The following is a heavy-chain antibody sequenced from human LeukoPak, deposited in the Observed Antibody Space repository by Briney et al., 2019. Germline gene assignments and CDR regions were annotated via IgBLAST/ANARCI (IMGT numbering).Heavy chain of an antibody. V-gene: IGHV4-4*09. CDR3: ARGSPRKSKSYFDY. CDR2: IYTSGST. J-gene: IGHJ4*02. Sequence: SGTLSLTCTVSGGSISSYYWSWIRQPPGKGLEWIGYIYTSGSTNYNPSLKSRVTISVDTSKNQFSLKLSSVTAADTAVYYCARGSPRKSKSYFDYWGQGTLVTVSS. CDR1: GGSISSYY.